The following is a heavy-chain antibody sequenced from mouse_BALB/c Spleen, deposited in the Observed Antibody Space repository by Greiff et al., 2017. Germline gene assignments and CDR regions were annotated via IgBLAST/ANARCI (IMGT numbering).Heavy chain of an antibody. Sequence: EVQLQESGPGLVKPSQSLSLTCTVTGYSITSDYAWNWIRQFPGNKLEWMGYISYSGSTSYNPSLKSRISITRDTSKNQFFLQLNSVTTEDTATYYCARRNYYGNYEGAYWGQGTLVTVSA. D-gene: IGHD2-1*01. J-gene: IGHJ3*01. V-gene: IGHV3-2*02. CDR1: GYSITSDYA. CDR2: ISYSGST. CDR3: ARRNYYGNYEGAY.